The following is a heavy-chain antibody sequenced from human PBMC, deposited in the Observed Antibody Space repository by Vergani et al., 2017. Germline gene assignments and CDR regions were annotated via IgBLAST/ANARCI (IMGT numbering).Heavy chain of an antibody. Sequence: QVQLQQWGAGLLKPSETLSLTCAVYGGSFSGYYWSWIRQPPGKGLEWIGEINHSGSTNYNPSLKSRVTISVDTTKNQFSLKLSSVTAADAVLYCRPYGYWPYYMDVWGKGTTVTVSS. CDR2: INHSGST. CDR1: GGSFSGYY. D-gene: IGHD4-17*01. CDR3: PYGYWPYYMDV. J-gene: IGHJ6*03. V-gene: IGHV4-34*01.